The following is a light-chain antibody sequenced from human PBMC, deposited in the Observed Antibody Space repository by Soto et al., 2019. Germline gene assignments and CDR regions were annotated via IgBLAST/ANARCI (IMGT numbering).Light chain of an antibody. Sequence: EEVMSQSPATLSVSTGERATLYCRASQTVSRNLAWYQQRPGQAPKLLIYDISNRAAGVPARFSGSGSETEFTLTIRSLQSEDFAVYFCQQYNNWPSFGQGTRL. J-gene: IGKJ5*01. V-gene: IGKV3-15*01. CDR2: DIS. CDR1: QTVSRN. CDR3: QQYNNWPS.